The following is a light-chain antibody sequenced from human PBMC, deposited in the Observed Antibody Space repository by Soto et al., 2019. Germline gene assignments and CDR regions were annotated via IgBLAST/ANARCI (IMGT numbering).Light chain of an antibody. J-gene: IGKJ4*01. V-gene: IGKV3-20*01. CDR2: GAS. CDR3: QQFTSSRSLT. CDR1: QTVSSNY. Sequence: EIVLPQSPGTLSLSPGERATLSCRADQTVSSNYLAWYQQKPGQAPRLLIYGASYRVSGIPDRFSGSGSGTDFTLAITRLEPEDFAVYYCQQFTSSRSLTFGGVTKVEIK.